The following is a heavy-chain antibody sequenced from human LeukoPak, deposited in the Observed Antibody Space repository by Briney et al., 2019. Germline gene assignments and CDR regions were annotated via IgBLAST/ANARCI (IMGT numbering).Heavy chain of an antibody. Sequence: SETLSLTCAVYGGSFSGYHWSWIRQPPGKGLEWIGEINHSGSTNYNPSLKSRVTISVDTSKNQFSLKLSSVTAADTAVYYCARASPMESVVGATGWFDPWGQGTLVTVSS. CDR2: INHSGST. D-gene: IGHD1-26*01. CDR3: ARASPMESVVGATGWFDP. J-gene: IGHJ5*02. CDR1: GGSFSGYH. V-gene: IGHV4-34*01.